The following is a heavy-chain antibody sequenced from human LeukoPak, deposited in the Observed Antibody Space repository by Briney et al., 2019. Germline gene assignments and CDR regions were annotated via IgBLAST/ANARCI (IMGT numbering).Heavy chain of an antibody. CDR2: IIPIFGTA. Sequence: ASVKVSCKASGGTFSNYAISWVRQAPGQGLEWMGGIIPIFGTANYAQKFQGRVTITADESTSTAYMELSSLRSEDTAVYYCAGDYGGVRPAQYPAYYYYYGMDVWGQGTTVTVSS. CDR1: GGTFSNYA. V-gene: IGHV1-69*01. D-gene: IGHD2-2*01. CDR3: AGDYGGVRPAQYPAYYYYYGMDV. J-gene: IGHJ6*02.